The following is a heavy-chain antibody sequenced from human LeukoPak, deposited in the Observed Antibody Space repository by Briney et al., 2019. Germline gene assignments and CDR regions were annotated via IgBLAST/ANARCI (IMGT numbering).Heavy chain of an antibody. V-gene: IGHV3-23*01. CDR1: GFTFSSYW. CDR3: AKDLTTVTTGDY. CDR2: ISGSGGST. J-gene: IGHJ4*02. Sequence: GGSLRLSCAASGFTFSSYWMNWVRQAPGKGLEWVSSISGSGGSTYYADSVKGRFTISRDNSKNTLYLHMNSLRAEDTAVYYCAKDLTTVTTGDYWGQGTLVTVSS. D-gene: IGHD4-17*01.